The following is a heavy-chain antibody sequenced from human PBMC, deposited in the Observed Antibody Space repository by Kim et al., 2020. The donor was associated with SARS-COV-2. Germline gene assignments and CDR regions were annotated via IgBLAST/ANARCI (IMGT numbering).Heavy chain of an antibody. V-gene: IGHV4-59*02. CDR3: VRDRSSKWLLIDY. CDR1: GASVSSYY. CDR2: IYHSGST. J-gene: IGHJ4*02. Sequence: SETLSLTCTVSGASVSSYYWSWIRQPPGKGLEWIGYIYHSGSTDYNPSLKSRVTMSVDTSKNQFSLKLRSATAADTAVYFCVRDRSSKWLLIDYWGPGT. D-gene: IGHD6-13*01.